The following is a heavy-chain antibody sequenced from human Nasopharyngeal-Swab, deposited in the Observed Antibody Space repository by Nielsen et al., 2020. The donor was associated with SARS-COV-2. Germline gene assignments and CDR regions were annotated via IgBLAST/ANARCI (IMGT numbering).Heavy chain of an antibody. CDR1: GFTFGSFA. V-gene: IGHV3-21*01. Sequence: GESLKISCAASGFTFGSFAMNWVRQAPGEGLEWVSSIRSTTSYRNYADSVKGRFTISRDNAKNSLYLQMNSLRAEDTAVYYCASERSSRLGEGTFDYWGQGTLVTVSS. CDR2: IRSTTSYR. CDR3: ASERSSRLGEGTFDY. D-gene: IGHD3-16*01. J-gene: IGHJ4*02.